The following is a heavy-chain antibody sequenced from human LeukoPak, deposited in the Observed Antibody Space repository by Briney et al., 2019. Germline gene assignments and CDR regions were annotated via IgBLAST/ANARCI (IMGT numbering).Heavy chain of an antibody. V-gene: IGHV3-23*01. CDR2: ISGSGGST. D-gene: IGHD3-22*01. CDR1: GFTFSSYA. Sequence: GGSLRLSCAASGFTFSSYAMSWVRQAPGKGLEWVSAISGSGGSTYYADSVKGRFTISRDNSKNTLYLQMNSLRAEDTAVYYCAKDQTRYCYDSSGTPVFDYWGQGTLVTVPS. CDR3: AKDQTRYCYDSSGTPVFDY. J-gene: IGHJ4*02.